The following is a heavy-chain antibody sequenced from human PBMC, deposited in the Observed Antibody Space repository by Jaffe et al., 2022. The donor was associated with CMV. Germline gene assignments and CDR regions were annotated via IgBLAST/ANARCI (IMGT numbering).Heavy chain of an antibody. CDR3: ARFRVATITSYYYYMDV. J-gene: IGHJ6*03. V-gene: IGHV3-21*01. Sequence: EVQLVESGGGLVKPGGSLRLSCAASGFTFSSYSMNWVRQAPGKGLEWVSSISSSSSYIYYADSVKGRFTISRDNAKNSLYLQMNSLRAEDTAVYYCARFRVATITSYYYYMDVWGKGTTVTVSS. CDR2: ISSSSSYI. D-gene: IGHD5-12*01. CDR1: GFTFSSYS.